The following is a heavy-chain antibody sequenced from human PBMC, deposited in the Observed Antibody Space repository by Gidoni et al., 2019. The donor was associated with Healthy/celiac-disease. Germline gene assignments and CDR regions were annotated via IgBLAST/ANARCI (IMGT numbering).Heavy chain of an antibody. D-gene: IGHD3-22*01. CDR1: GFTFSSYW. J-gene: IGHJ4*02. CDR3: AREGNYYDSSGPFDY. V-gene: IGHV3-7*01. CDR2: IEQDGSEK. Sequence: EVQLVESGGGLVQPGGSLRLSCAASGFTFSSYWMSWVRQAPGKGLEWVANIEQDGSEKYYVDSVKGRFTISRDNAKNSLYLQMNSLRAEDTAVYYCAREGNYYDSSGPFDYWGQGTLVTVSS.